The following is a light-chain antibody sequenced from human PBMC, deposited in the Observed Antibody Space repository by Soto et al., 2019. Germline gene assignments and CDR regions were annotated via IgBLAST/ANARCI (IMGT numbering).Light chain of an antibody. CDR3: MQALQSRT. Sequence: DVVRTHSPLSLAVTPVEPASFSCSXSHILLHSNGYHYLDWYLQKPGQSPQLLIYLGSNRSSGVPDRFSGSGSGTDFTLKISRVEAEDVGVYYCMQALQSRTFGQGTKVDIK. J-gene: IGKJ1*01. CDR2: LGS. V-gene: IGKV2-28*01. CDR1: HILLHSNGYHY.